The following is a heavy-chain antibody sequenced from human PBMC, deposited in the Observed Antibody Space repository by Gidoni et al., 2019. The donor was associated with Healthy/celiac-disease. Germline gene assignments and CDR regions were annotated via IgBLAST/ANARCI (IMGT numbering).Heavy chain of an antibody. CDR2: INHSGRT. J-gene: IGHJ6*02. CDR3: AQLMGGTPSDTVTTPVYYYGMDV. D-gene: IGHD4-4*01. Sequence: QVQLQQWGAGLLTPSETLSLTCAVYGGSFSGYYWSWIRQPPGKGVEWIGEINHSGRTNHTPSLKSRVTISVDTSKNQFSLKLSFVTAADTAVYYCAQLMGGTPSDTVTTPVYYYGMDVWGQGTTVTVSS. CDR1: GGSFSGYY. V-gene: IGHV4-34*01.